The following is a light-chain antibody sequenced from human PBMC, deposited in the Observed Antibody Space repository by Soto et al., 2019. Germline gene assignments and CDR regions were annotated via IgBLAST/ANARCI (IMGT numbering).Light chain of an antibody. CDR1: QSISSY. CDR3: QQSDSTPPYT. CDR2: AAS. Sequence: DIQMTQSPSSLSASVGDRVTITCRASQSISSYLNWYQQKPGKAPKLLIYAASSLESGVPSRFSGSGSGTDFTLTISSLQPEDFASYYWQQSDSTPPYTVGQGTKLEIK. V-gene: IGKV1-39*01. J-gene: IGKJ2*01.